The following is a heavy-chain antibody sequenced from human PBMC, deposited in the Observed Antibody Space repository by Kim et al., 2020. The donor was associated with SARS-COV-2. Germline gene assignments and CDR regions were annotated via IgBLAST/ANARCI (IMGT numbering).Heavy chain of an antibody. CDR3: AKDGHYYGSGSYYIYYYYGMDV. D-gene: IGHD3-10*01. Sequence: GGSLRLSCAASGFTFSSYGMHWVRQAPGKGLEWVAVISYDGSNKYYADSVKGRFTISRDNSKNTLYLQMNSLRAEDTAVYYCAKDGHYYGSGSYYIYYYYGMDVWGQGTTVTVSS. CDR1: GFTFSSYG. CDR2: ISYDGSNK. V-gene: IGHV3-30*18. J-gene: IGHJ6*02.